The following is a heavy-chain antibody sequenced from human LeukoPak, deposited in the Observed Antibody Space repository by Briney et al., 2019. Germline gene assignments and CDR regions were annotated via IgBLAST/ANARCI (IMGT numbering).Heavy chain of an antibody. J-gene: IGHJ4*02. D-gene: IGHD6-6*01. CDR1: GVSISSGSYY. CDR2: IYTSGST. Sequence: SQTLSLTCTVSGVSISSGSYYWSWIRQPAGKGLEWIGRIYTSGSTNYNPSLKSRVTISVDTSKNQFSLKLSSVTAADTAVYYCAREFFASGQLAFDYWGQGTLVTVSS. CDR3: AREFFASGQLAFDY. V-gene: IGHV4-61*02.